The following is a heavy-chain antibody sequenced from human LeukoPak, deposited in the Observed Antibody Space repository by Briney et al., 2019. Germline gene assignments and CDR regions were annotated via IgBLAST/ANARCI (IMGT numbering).Heavy chain of an antibody. CDR3: AKVLRVKGDY. D-gene: IGHD3-3*01. J-gene: IGHJ4*02. V-gene: IGHV3-23*01. CDR1: GFTFNTYG. Sequence: GGSLRLSCAASGFTFNTYGMNWVRQAPGKGLEWVSAISGSGGSTYYADSVKGRFTISRDNSKNTLYLQMNSLRAEDTAVYYCAKVLRVKGDYWGQGTLVTVSS. CDR2: ISGSGGST.